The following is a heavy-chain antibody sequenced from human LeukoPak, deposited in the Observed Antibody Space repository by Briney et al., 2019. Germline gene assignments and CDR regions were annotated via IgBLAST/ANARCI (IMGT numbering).Heavy chain of an antibody. CDR3: ARGEVDPPFDY. J-gene: IGHJ4*02. Sequence: PSETLSLTCTVSGGSISSYYWSWIRQPPGKGLEWIGEINHSGSTNYNPSLKSRVTISVDTSKNQFSLKLSSVTAADTAVYYCARGEVDPPFDYWGQGTLVTVSS. CDR2: INHSGST. V-gene: IGHV4-34*01. D-gene: IGHD2-15*01. CDR1: GGSISSYY.